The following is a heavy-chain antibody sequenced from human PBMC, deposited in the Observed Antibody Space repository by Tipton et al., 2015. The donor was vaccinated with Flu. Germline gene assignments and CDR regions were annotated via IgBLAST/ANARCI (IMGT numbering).Heavy chain of an antibody. J-gene: IGHJ6*02. V-gene: IGHV4-38-2*02. CDR1: GDSIGGPYY. Sequence: TLSLTCSVSGDSIGGPYYWGWIRQPPGKGLEWIGNIHYSGSPHYNPSLKSRVTISVDTSKNQFSLRLNSVTAADTAVYYCARDHPPSITVLGEITDYFGMAVWGQGTTVTGSS. CDR3: ARDHPPSITVLGEITDYFGMAV. CDR2: IHYSGSP. D-gene: IGHD3-3*01.